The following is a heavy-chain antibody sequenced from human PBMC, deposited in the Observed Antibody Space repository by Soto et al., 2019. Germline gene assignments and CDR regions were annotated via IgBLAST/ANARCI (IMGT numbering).Heavy chain of an antibody. Sequence: EVQLLESGGGLVQPGGSLRLSCAASGLTFSSDTMSWVRQAPGKGLEWVSAISNTGDSTHYADSVKGRFTISRDTSTNTLYLQMNSLRDEDTAVYYCAKSDGSGWFHYLQNCGDGTLVTVAS. CDR1: GLTFSSDT. CDR3: AKSDGSGWFHYLQN. CDR2: ISNTGDST. D-gene: IGHD6-19*01. J-gene: IGHJ1*01. V-gene: IGHV3-23*01.